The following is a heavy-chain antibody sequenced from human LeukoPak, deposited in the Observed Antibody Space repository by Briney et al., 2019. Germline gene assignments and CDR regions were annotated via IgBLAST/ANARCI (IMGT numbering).Heavy chain of an antibody. CDR1: GGSISSYY. CDR2: IYTSGST. CDR3: ARHMDYYYGSGSYPYYYYYMDV. Sequence: SETLSLTCTVSGGSISSYYWSRIRQPPGKGLEWIGYIYTSGSTNYNPSLKSRVTISVDTSKNQFSLKLSSVTAADTAVYYCARHMDYYYGSGSYPYYYYYMDVWGKGTTVTVSS. D-gene: IGHD3-10*01. V-gene: IGHV4-4*09. J-gene: IGHJ6*03.